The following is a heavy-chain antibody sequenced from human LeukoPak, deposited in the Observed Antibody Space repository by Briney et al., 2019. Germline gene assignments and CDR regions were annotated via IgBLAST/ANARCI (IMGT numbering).Heavy chain of an antibody. CDR3: ARWSGGITGTRDAFDI. CDR2: IYTSGST. Sequence: SETLSLTCTVSGGSISSYYWSWIRQPAGKGLEWIGRIYTSGSTNYNPSLKSRVTMSVDTSKNQFSLKLSSVTAADTAVYYCARWSGGITGTRDAFDIWGQGTMVTVSS. D-gene: IGHD1-20*01. V-gene: IGHV4-4*07. J-gene: IGHJ3*02. CDR1: GGSISSYY.